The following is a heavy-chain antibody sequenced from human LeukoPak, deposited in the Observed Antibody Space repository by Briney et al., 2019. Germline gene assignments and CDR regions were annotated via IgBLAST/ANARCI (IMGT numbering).Heavy chain of an antibody. Sequence: SETLSLTCTVSGGPMRIHNWNWIRQPPGKGLEWIAYVDDSGNTDHNPSFGSRVTMTIDTSKNLFSLILTSVTAADTAVYYCARDRFATTTWDSTFDYWGQGILVTVSS. CDR1: GGPMRIHN. CDR3: ARDRFATTTWDSTFDY. D-gene: IGHD5-24*01. CDR2: VDDSGNT. V-gene: IGHV4-59*11. J-gene: IGHJ4*02.